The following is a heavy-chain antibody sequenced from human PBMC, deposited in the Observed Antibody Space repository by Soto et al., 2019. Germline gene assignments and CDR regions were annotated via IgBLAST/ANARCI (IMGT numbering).Heavy chain of an antibody. D-gene: IGHD3-16*02. J-gene: IGHJ4*02. Sequence: GESLKISCKGSGYNFTNFWIGWVRQMPGKGLEWMGIIYPGDSDTRYSPSFQGQVTISADKSISTAYLQWSSPKASDTAMYYCASEVDYVWGNYRPLDYWXQGTLVTGPS. CDR2: IYPGDSDT. V-gene: IGHV5-51*01. CDR1: GYNFTNFW. CDR3: ASEVDYVWGNYRPLDY.